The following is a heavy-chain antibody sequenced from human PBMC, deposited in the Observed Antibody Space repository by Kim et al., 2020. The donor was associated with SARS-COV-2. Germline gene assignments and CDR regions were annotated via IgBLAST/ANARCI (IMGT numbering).Heavy chain of an antibody. CDR2: IWYDGSNK. CDR3: ASVVVVAATHDAFDI. V-gene: IGHV3-33*08. J-gene: IGHJ3*02. Sequence: GGSLRLSCAASGFTFSSYGMHWVRQAPGKGLEWVAVIWYDGSNKYYADSVKGRFTISRDNSKNTLYLQMNSLRAEDTAVYYCASVVVVAATHDAFDIWGQGTMVTVSS. D-gene: IGHD2-15*01. CDR1: GFTFSSYG.